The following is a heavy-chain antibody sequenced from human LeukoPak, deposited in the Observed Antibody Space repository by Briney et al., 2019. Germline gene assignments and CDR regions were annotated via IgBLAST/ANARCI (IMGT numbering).Heavy chain of an antibody. CDR2: IKQDGSEK. CDR1: GFTFSSYW. D-gene: IGHD3-9*01. Sequence: GGSLRLSCAASGFTFSSYWMSWVRQAPGKGLEWVANIKQDGSEKYYVDSVKGRFTISRDNAKNSLYLQMNSLRSDDTAVCYCARLNYDILTGPTADDIWGQGTMVTVSS. J-gene: IGHJ3*02. V-gene: IGHV3-7*03. CDR3: ARLNYDILTGPTADDI.